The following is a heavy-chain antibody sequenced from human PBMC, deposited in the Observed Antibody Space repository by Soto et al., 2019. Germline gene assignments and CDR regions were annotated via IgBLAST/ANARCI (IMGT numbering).Heavy chain of an antibody. V-gene: IGHV5-51*01. CDR3: AASIFYYGMDV. CDR1: GYTFTNYW. J-gene: IGHJ6*02. CDR2: IYPGDSDT. Sequence: GESLKISCKGSGYTFTNYWIGWVRQMPGKGLEWMGLIYPGDSDTKYNPSFQGQVTISADKSITTTYLRWTSLKASDTAIYYCAASIFYYGMDVGGQGTTVTVSS.